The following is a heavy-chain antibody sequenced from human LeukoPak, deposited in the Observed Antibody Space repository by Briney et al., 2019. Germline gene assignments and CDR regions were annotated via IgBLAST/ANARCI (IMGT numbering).Heavy chain of an antibody. J-gene: IGHJ1*01. CDR2: ISSSSSTI. CDR1: GFTFSSYS. Sequence: AGRSLRLSCAASGFTFSSYSMNWVRQAPGKGLEWVSYISSSSSTIYYADSVKGRFTISRDNAKNSLYLQMNSLRAEDTAVYYCARAGGFGLLYPGRPEYFQHWGQGTLVTVSS. CDR3: ARAGGFGLLYPGRPEYFQH. D-gene: IGHD2-2*02. V-gene: IGHV3-48*01.